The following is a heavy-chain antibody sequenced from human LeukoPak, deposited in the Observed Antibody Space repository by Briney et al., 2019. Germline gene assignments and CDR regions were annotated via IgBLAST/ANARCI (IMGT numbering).Heavy chain of an antibody. Sequence: HWASVKVSCKASGYTFTSYGISWVRQAPGQGLEWMGWISAYNGNTNYAQKLQSRVTMTTDTSTSTAYMELRSLRSDDTAVYYCARAQGYCSGGSCYSYYYYGMDVWGKGTTVTVSS. CDR2: ISAYNGNT. J-gene: IGHJ6*04. D-gene: IGHD2-15*01. CDR3: ARAQGYCSGGSCYSYYYYGMDV. V-gene: IGHV1-18*04. CDR1: GYTFTSYG.